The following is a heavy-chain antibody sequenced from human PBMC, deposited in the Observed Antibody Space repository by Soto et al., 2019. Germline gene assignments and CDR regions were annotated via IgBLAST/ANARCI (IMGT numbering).Heavy chain of an antibody. J-gene: IGHJ6*02. CDR3: ARAGGGFLEWLLTRYYYYYGMDV. Sequence: ASVKVSCKASGCTFTSYGISWVRQAPGQGLEWMGWISAYNGNTNYAQKLQGRVTMTTDTSTSTAYMELRSLRSDDTAVYYCARAGGGFLEWLLTRYYYYYGMDVWGQGTTVTVS. V-gene: IGHV1-18*04. CDR1: GCTFTSYG. CDR2: ISAYNGNT. D-gene: IGHD3-3*01.